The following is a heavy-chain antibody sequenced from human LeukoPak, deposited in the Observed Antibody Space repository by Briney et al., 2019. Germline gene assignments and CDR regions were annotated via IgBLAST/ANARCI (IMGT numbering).Heavy chain of an antibody. D-gene: IGHD3-3*01. CDR1: GYIFTSYG. CDR3: ARGPEIFGVVIIADY. CDR2: ISAYNGNT. V-gene: IGHV1-18*01. J-gene: IGHJ4*02. Sequence: ASVKVSCKPSGYIFTSYGISWVRQAPGQGLEWMGWISAYNGNTNYAQKLQGRVTMTTDTSTSTAYMELRSLRSDDTAVYYCARGPEIFGVVIIADYWGQGTLVTVSS.